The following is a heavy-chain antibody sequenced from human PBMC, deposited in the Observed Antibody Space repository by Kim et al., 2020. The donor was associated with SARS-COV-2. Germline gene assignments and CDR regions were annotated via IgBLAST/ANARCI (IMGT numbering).Heavy chain of an antibody. CDR2: ISSNGGGT. Sequence: GGSLRLSCAASGFSFSDYDMSWVRQAPGKRLQWVSAISSNGGGTFYADSVKGRFTISRDNSKNTLFLQMNSLRVEDTALYYCVKGGFCGGGRCIQYFQHWGQGTLVSVSS. D-gene: IGHD2-21*01. CDR3: VKGGFCGGGRCIQYFQH. J-gene: IGHJ1*01. CDR1: GFSFSDYD. V-gene: IGHV3-23*01.